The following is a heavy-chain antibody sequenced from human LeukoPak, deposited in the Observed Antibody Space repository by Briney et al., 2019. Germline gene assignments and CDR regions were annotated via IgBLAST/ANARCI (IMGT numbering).Heavy chain of an antibody. V-gene: IGHV4-39*01. Sequence: SETLSLTCTVSGGSINSNTYFWGWIRQPPGKGLEWIGNIYYSGSTYYKPSLKSRVTISVDTSKNQFSLKLSSVTAADTAVYYCARHFRSYYGSGSYYPTYFDYWGQGTLVTVSS. CDR1: GGSINSNTYF. CDR3: ARHFRSYYGSGSYYPTYFDY. J-gene: IGHJ4*02. D-gene: IGHD3-10*01. CDR2: IYYSGST.